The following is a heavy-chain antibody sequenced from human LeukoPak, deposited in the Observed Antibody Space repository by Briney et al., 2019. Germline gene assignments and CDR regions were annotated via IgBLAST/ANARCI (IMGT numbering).Heavy chain of an antibody. V-gene: IGHV3-30*03. J-gene: IGHJ3*02. CDR1: GFTFSSYG. Sequence: PGGSLRLSCAASGFTFSSYGMHWVRQAPGKGLEWVAVISYDGSNKYYADSVKGRFTISRDNSKNTLYLQMNSLRAEDTAVYYCASDLARDDDAFDIWGQGTMVTVSP. CDR2: ISYDGSNK. CDR3: ASDLARDDDAFDI.